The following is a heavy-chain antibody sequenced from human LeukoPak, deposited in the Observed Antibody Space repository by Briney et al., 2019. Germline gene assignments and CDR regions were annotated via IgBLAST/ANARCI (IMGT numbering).Heavy chain of an antibody. J-gene: IGHJ4*02. D-gene: IGHD3-10*01. CDR2: INHSGST. CDR3: AREGHGSGSYGFDY. CDR1: GGSFSGYY. V-gene: IGHV4-34*01. Sequence: PSETLSLTCAVYGGSFSGYYWSWIRQPPGKGLEWIGEINHSGSTNYNPSLKSRVTISVDTSKNQFSLKLSSVTAADTAVYYCAREGHGSGSYGFDYWGQGTLVTVSS.